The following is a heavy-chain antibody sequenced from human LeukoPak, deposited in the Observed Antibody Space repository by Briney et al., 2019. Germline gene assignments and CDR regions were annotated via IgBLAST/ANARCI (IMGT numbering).Heavy chain of an antibody. J-gene: IGHJ4*02. D-gene: IGHD2-15*01. CDR2: ISGSGGST. CDR3: AKDGAFWSVVVATPLYYFDY. Sequence: GGSLRLSCAASGFTFSSYAMSWVRQAPGKGLEWVSAISGSGGSTYYADSVKGRFTISRDNSKNTLYLQMNSLRAEDTAVYYCAKDGAFWSVVVATPLYYFDYWGQGTLVTVSS. CDR1: GFTFSSYA. V-gene: IGHV3-23*01.